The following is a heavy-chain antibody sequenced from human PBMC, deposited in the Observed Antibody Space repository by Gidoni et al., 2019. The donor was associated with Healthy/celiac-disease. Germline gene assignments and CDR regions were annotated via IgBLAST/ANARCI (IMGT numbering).Heavy chain of an antibody. CDR2: ISSSSSYI. J-gene: IGHJ3*02. Sequence: EVQLVESGGGLVKPGGSLRLSCAASGFTFSSYSMNWVRQAPGKGLEWVSSISSSSSYIYYADSVKGRFNITRDNAKNSLYLQMNSLRAEDTAVYYCARAGRQQQPSSGGAFDIWGQGTMVTVSS. V-gene: IGHV3-21*01. CDR3: ARAGRQQQPSSGGAFDI. CDR1: GFTFSSYS. D-gene: IGHD6-13*01.